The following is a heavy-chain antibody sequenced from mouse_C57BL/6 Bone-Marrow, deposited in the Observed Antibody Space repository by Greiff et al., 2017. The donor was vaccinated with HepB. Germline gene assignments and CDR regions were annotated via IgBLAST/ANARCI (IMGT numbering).Heavy chain of an antibody. CDR1: GFTFSDYY. Sequence: EVKLMESGGGLVQPGGSLKLSCAASGFTFSDYYMYWVRQTPEKRLEWVAYISSGGDYIYYADTVKGRFTISRDNARNTLYLQMSSLKSEDTAMYYCTRDITTVVAYYAMDYWGQGTSVTVSS. CDR2: ISSGGDYI. V-gene: IGHV5-9-1*02. D-gene: IGHD1-1*01. J-gene: IGHJ4*01. CDR3: TRDITTVVAYYAMDY.